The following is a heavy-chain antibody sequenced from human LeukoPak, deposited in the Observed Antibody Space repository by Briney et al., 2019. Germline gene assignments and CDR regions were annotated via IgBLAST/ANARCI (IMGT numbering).Heavy chain of an antibody. D-gene: IGHD5-12*01. CDR3: ARVRSYSGYDFFDY. CDR2: IYYSGSS. CDR1: GGSISSYY. Sequence: SETLSLTCTVSGGSISSYYWSWIRQPPGEGLEWIGYIYYSGSSNYTPSLKSRVTISVDTSKNQFSLKLSSVTAADTAVYYCARVRSYSGYDFFDYWGQGTLVTVSS. J-gene: IGHJ4*02. V-gene: IGHV4-59*01.